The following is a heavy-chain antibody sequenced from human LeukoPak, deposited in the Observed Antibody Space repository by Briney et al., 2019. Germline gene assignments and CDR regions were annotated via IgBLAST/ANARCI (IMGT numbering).Heavy chain of an antibody. J-gene: IGHJ4*02. Sequence: GGSLRLSCAASGFTFRNYAMSWVRQAPGKGLERVSALNAGGGSTHYADSVKGRFTISRDNSKNTLYLQMNSLGVEDTAVYYCATPIRDRYCSGGSCYSPFDFWGQGTLVTVSS. D-gene: IGHD2-15*01. V-gene: IGHV3-23*01. CDR3: ATPIRDRYCSGGSCYSPFDF. CDR2: LNAGGGST. CDR1: GFTFRNYA.